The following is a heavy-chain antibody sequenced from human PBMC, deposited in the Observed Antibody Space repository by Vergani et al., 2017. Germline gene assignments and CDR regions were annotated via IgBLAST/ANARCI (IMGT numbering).Heavy chain of an antibody. J-gene: IGHJ6*02. D-gene: IGHD6-13*01. CDR1: GGPISSGSYY. Sequence: QVQLQESGPGLVKPSQTLSPTCTVSGGPISSGSYYWSWIRPPAGKGLEWIGRIYTSGSTNYNPSLKSRVTIPVDTSKNQFSLKLSSVTAADTAVYYCARDRDSSSSYYYYGMDVWGQGTTVTVSS. CDR2: IYTSGST. CDR3: ARDRDSSSSYYYYGMDV. V-gene: IGHV4-61*02.